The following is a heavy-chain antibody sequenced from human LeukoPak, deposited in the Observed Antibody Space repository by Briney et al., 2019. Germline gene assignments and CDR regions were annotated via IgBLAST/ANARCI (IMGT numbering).Heavy chain of an antibody. V-gene: IGHV3-30*03. CDR2: ISYDGSNK. CDR3: ARESGIAAALDL. Sequence: GGSLSLSCAASGFTFSSYGMHWVRQAPGKGLEWVAVISYDGSNKYYADSVKGRFTISRDNSKNTLYLQMNSLRAEDTAVYCCARESGIAAALDLWGQGTLVTVSS. D-gene: IGHD6-13*01. CDR1: GFTFSSYG. J-gene: IGHJ5*02.